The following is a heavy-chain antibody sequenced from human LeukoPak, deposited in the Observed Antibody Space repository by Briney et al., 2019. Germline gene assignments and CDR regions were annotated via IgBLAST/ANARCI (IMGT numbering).Heavy chain of an antibody. CDR3: ARDQLEGRTAFYYYYYMDA. CDR1: GFTFDDYG. Sequence: PGGSLRLSCAASGFTFDDYGMNWVRQAPGKGLEWGSGINWNGGSTGYADSVKGRFTISGDNAKNSLYLQMNSLRAEDTAVYYCARDQLEGRTAFYYYYYMDAWGKGTTVTVSS. D-gene: IGHD1-1*01. V-gene: IGHV3-20*04. J-gene: IGHJ6*03. CDR2: INWNGGST.